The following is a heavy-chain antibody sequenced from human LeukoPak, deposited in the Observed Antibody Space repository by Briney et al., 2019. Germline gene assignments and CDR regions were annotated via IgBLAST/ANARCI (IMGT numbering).Heavy chain of an antibody. CDR2: ISYDGNNK. V-gene: IGHV3-30-3*01. CDR3: AKGGNGWSPFDY. J-gene: IGHJ4*02. D-gene: IGHD6-19*01. Sequence: GGSLRLSCAASGLTFSSYSMHWVRQAPGKGLEWVAVISYDGNNKYDADSVKGRFTISRDNSKNTLYLQMNSLRPEDTALYYCAKGGNGWSPFDYWGQGTLVTVSS. CDR1: GLTFSSYS.